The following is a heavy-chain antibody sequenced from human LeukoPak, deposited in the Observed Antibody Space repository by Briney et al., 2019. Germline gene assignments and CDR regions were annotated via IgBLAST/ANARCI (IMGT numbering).Heavy chain of an antibody. D-gene: IGHD2-2*02. CDR3: VRNTRAPTY. J-gene: IGHJ4*02. CDR1: GFTFTDHY. CDR2: ISGSKTDT. V-gene: IGHV3-11*06. Sequence: GGSLRLSCATSGFTFTDHYMSWIRQAPGEGLEWVSYISGSKTDTNYADSVKGRFTVSRDNAKNSVYLQMYSLTAEDTAVYYCVRNTRAPTYWGQGVPVTVSS.